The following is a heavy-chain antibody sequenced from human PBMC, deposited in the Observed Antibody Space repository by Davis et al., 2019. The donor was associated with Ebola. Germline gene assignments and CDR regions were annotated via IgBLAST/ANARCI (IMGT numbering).Heavy chain of an antibody. CDR2: IYSDGST. D-gene: IGHD5-24*01. CDR3: ARRSNVYNSD. Sequence: GESLKISCEASGFTVTNTYMYWVRQAPGKGLEWVSVIYSDGSTYYADSVQGRFTISRDNSKNTLFLQISSLRVEDTAVYYCARRSNVYNSDWGQGSLVTVSS. V-gene: IGHV3-53*01. CDR1: GFTVTNTY. J-gene: IGHJ4*02.